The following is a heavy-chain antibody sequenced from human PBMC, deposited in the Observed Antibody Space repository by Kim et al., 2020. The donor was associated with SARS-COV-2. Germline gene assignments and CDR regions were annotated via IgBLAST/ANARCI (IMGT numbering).Heavy chain of an antibody. J-gene: IGHJ4*02. Sequence: YADSVKGRLPITRDHAKSTRYLQMNSLRVEDTAVYYCARAKSLVGASFDSWGQGILVTVSS. V-gene: IGHV3-74*01. CDR3: ARAKSLVGASFDS. D-gene: IGHD1-26*01.